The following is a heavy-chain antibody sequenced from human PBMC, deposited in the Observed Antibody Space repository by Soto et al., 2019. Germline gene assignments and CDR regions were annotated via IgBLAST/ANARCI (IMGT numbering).Heavy chain of an antibody. Sequence: EVQLLDSGGGWVQPGGSLRLSCVASGFVFSDYAMSCVRQAPGKGLEWVSTISAGGSDTYYADSVKGRFTVSRANSKNTLYVQMNSLRAEDTATYYCASVPIWFGASSCYTEGFDSWGQGTLVTVSS. CDR2: ISAGGSDT. V-gene: IGHV3-23*01. CDR1: GFVFSDYA. CDR3: ASVPIWFGASSCYTEGFDS. D-gene: IGHD2-15*01. J-gene: IGHJ4*02.